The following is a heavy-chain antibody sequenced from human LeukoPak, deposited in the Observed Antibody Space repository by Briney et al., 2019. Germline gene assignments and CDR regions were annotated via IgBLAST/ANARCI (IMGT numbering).Heavy chain of an antibody. CDR2: VSGSGTGT. CDR3: AKDQVASGSEAVSY. V-gene: IGHV3-23*01. J-gene: IGHJ4*01. CDR1: GFTFSSYT. Sequence: GGSLRLSCAASGFTFSSYTMNWVRQAPGKGLEWVSAVSGSGTGTYYADSVKGRFTISRDNSKNTLWLQMNSLRAEDTAVYYCAKDQVASGSEAVSYWAPRTLGTVSS. D-gene: IGHD1-26*01.